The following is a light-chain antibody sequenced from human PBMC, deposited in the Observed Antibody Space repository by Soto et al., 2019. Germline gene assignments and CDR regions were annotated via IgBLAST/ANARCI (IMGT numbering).Light chain of an antibody. V-gene: IGLV3-21*04. CDR2: YDS. CDR3: QVWDRSSDHWV. Sequence: SYELTQPPLVSVAPGKTARITCGGNNIGSKSVHWYQQKPGQAPVLVIYYDSDRPSGIPERFSGSNSGNTATLTISRVEAGDEADYYCQVWDRSSDHWVFGGGTKLTVL. J-gene: IGLJ3*02. CDR1: NIGSKS.